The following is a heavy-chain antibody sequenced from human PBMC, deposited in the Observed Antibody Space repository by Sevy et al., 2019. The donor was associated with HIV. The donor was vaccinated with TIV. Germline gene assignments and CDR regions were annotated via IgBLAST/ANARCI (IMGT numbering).Heavy chain of an antibody. CDR2: MYSGGSP. CDR3: ARGYCGGGSCTAFDP. CDR1: GFSISNNY. V-gene: IGHV3-53*01. J-gene: IGHJ5*02. D-gene: IGHD2-15*01. Sequence: VGSLRLSCAASGFSISNNYTAWVRQAPGKGLEWVSVMYSGGSPYYADSVKGRFAISRDMSKNTVYLQMNSLRAEDTAVYYCARGYCGGGSCTAFDPWGQGTLVTVSS.